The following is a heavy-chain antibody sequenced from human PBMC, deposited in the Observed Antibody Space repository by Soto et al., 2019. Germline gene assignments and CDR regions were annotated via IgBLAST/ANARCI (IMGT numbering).Heavy chain of an antibody. D-gene: IGHD2-2*01. CDR1: GFTFTKYA. CDR3: AKDTYSSSWYF. V-gene: IGHV3-23*01. J-gene: IGHJ4*02. CDR2: ISKSGGDT. Sequence: PGGSLRLSCAASGFTFTKYAMTWVRQAPGKGLEWVSSISKSGGDTYYADSVKGRFTISRDNSKNTLYLQMNGLRAEDTALYFCAKDTYSSSWYFWGQGTLVTV.